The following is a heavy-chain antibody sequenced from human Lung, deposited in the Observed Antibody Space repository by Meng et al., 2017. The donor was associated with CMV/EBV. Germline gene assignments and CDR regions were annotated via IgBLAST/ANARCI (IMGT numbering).Heavy chain of an antibody. CDR2: INPSGGST. D-gene: IGHD2-2*01. V-gene: IGHV1-46*01. J-gene: IGHJ1*01. Sequence: ASVXVSXXASGYTFTSYYMHWVRQAPGQGLEWMGIINPSGGSTSYAQKFQGRVTMTRDKSTSTVYMELSSLRSEDTAVYYCARLYCSSTRCYEAVYFQHWGQGTLVTVSS. CDR1: GYTFTSYY. CDR3: ARLYCSSTRCYEAVYFQH.